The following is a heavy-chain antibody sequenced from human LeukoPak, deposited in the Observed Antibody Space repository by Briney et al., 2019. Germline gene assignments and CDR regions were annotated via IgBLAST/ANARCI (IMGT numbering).Heavy chain of an antibody. CDR1: GFTFSSYA. D-gene: IGHD6-19*01. CDR2: ISGSGGST. J-gene: IGHJ5*02. Sequence: GGSLRLSCAASGFTFSSYAMSWVRQAPGKGLEWVSAISGSGGSTYYADSVKGRFTISRDNSKNTLYLQMSSLRAEDTAVYYCAKDRPGAVAGTSWFDPWGQGTLVTVSS. CDR3: AKDRPGAVAGTSWFDP. V-gene: IGHV3-23*01.